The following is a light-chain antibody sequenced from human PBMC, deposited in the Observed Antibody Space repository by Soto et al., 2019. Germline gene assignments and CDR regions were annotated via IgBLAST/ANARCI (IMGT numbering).Light chain of an antibody. CDR1: QGISSY. CDR3: QQYYSYPRT. J-gene: IGKJ1*01. V-gene: IGKV1-8*01. CDR2: AAS. Sequence: AIRMTQPPSTFSVSTGERATISCRASQGISSYLAWYQQKPGKAPKLLIYAASTLQSGVPSRFSGSGSGTDFTLTISCLQSEDFATYYCQQYYSYPRTFGQGTKVDIK.